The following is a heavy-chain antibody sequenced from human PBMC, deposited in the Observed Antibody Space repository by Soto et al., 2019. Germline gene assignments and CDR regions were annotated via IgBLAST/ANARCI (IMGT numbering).Heavy chain of an antibody. J-gene: IGHJ4*02. CDR2: ISGGGGST. V-gene: IGHV3-23*01. CDR1: GFTFSLSA. CDR3: AKGPEYDILTGCDY. Sequence: EVQLLESGGGFVQPGESLRLSCVASGFTFSLSAMSWVRQAPGRGLEWVSSISGGGGSTEYTDSVKGRFTISRDNSKDTGHLQMNSLRAEDRAVYYCAKGPEYDILTGCDYWGQGALVTVSS. D-gene: IGHD3-9*01.